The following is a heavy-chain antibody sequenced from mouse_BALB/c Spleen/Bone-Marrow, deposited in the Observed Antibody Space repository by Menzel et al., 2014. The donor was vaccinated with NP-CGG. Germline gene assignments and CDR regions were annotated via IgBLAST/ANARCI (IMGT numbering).Heavy chain of an antibody. CDR2: IYPGDGET. J-gene: IGHJ2*01. CDR3: ARKYGDY. D-gene: IGHD2-10*02. V-gene: IGHV1-80*01. Sequence: QVQLQQPGAELVRPGSSVKISCKASGYPFXSYWMNWVKQRPGQGLEWIGQIYPGDGETNYNGKFKGNATLTADKSSSTAYMQLISLTSEDSAVYFCARKYGDYWGQGTTLTVSS. CDR1: GYPFXSYW.